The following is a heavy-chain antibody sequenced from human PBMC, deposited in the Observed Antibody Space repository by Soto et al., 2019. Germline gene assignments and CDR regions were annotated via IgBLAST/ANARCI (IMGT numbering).Heavy chain of an antibody. J-gene: IGHJ3*02. CDR2: LTPTGGTT. CDR1: GYTFTSYY. CDR3: ARDPRFLECSHAFDI. Sequence: QVQLVQSGAEVKKPGASVKVSCKASGYTFTSYYMHWVRQAPGQGLEWMGILTPTGGTTIYAQKFQGRVTMTRDTSTSTVYMELSSLRSEDTAVYYCARDPRFLECSHAFDIWGQGTMFTVSS. D-gene: IGHD3-3*01. V-gene: IGHV1-46*03.